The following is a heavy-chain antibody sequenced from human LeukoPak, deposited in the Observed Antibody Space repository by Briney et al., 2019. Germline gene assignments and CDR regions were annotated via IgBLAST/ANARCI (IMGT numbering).Heavy chain of an antibody. Sequence: ASVKVSCKASGYTFTSYYMHWLRQPPGQGLEWMGIINPSGGNTSYAQKFQGRVTMTRDTSTSTVYMELSSRRSEDTAVYYCARDTPGYIVATYYFDYCRRGTQVTVSS. D-gene: IGHD5-12*01. CDR3: ARDTPGYIVATYYFDY. CDR2: INPSGGNT. V-gene: IGHV1-46*03. CDR1: GYTFTSYY. J-gene: IGHJ4*02.